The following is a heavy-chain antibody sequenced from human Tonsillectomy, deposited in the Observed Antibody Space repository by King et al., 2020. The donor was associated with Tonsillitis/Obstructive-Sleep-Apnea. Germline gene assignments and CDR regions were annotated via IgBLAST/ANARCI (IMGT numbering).Heavy chain of an antibody. CDR3: ARRPTITIFGVVITRSNAFDI. CDR1: GGSFSGYY. V-gene: IGHV4-34*01. CDR2: INHSGST. D-gene: IGHD3-3*01. J-gene: IGHJ3*02. Sequence: VQLPQWGAGLLKPSETLSLTCAVYGGSFSGYYWSWIRQPPGKGLEWIGEINHSGSTNYNPSLKSRVTISVDTSKNQFSLKLSSVTAADTAVYYCARRPTITIFGVVITRSNAFDIWGQGTMVTVSS.